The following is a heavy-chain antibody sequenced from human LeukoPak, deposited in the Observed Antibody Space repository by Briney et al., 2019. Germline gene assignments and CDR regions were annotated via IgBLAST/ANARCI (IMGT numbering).Heavy chain of an antibody. J-gene: IGHJ4*02. Sequence: PSETLSLTCTVSGGSISSSSYYWGWIRQPPGKGLEWIGSIYYSGSTYYNPSLKSRVTISVDTSKNQFSLKLSSVTAADTAVYYCAREHHYYDSSGYYPFFDYWGQGTLVTVSS. D-gene: IGHD3-22*01. V-gene: IGHV4-39*07. CDR1: GGSISSSSYY. CDR2: IYYSGST. CDR3: AREHHYYDSSGYYPFFDY.